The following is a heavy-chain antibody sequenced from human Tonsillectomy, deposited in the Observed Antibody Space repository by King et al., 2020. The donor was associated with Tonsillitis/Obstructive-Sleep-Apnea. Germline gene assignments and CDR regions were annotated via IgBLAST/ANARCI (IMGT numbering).Heavy chain of an antibody. V-gene: IGHV3-21*01. J-gene: IGHJ6*03. CDR2: ISSSSGYI. D-gene: IGHD3-22*01. CDR1: GFPFSSYS. CDR3: ARDHYDRSGVYMDV. Sequence: VQLVESGGGLVKPGGSLRLSCAASGFPFSSYSMSWVRQAPGKGLEWVSSISSSSGYIYYADSLKRRFTISRDNAKNSLYLQLYSLRAEDTAVYYCARDHYDRSGVYMDVWGKGTTVTVSS.